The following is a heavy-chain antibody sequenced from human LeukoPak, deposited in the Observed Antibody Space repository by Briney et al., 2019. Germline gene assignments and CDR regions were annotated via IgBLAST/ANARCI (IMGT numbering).Heavy chain of an antibody. Sequence: SETLSLTCTVSGGSISSGSYYWSWIRQPPGKGLEWIGYIYYSGSTNYNPSLKSRVTISVDTSKNQFSLKLSSVTAADTAVYYCARGGYVWGSYYFFDYWGQGTLVTVSS. J-gene: IGHJ4*02. CDR2: IYYSGST. D-gene: IGHD3-16*01. CDR3: ARGGYVWGSYYFFDY. CDR1: GGSISSGSYY. V-gene: IGHV4-61*01.